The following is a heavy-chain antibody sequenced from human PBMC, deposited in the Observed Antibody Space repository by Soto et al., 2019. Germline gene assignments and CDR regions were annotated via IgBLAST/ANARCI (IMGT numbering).Heavy chain of an antibody. J-gene: IGHJ3*02. V-gene: IGHV3-64D*06. D-gene: IGHD3-3*01. CDR3: VKDSEGGIAYYDFWSGSPTREDDAFDI. CDR1: GFTFSSYA. CDR2: ISSNGGST. Sequence: GGSLRLSCSASGFTFSSYAMHWVRQAPGKGLEYVSAISSNGGSTYYADSVKGRFTISRDNSKNTLYLQMSSLRAEDTAVYYCVKDSEGGIAYYDFWSGSPTREDDAFDIWGQGTMVTVSS.